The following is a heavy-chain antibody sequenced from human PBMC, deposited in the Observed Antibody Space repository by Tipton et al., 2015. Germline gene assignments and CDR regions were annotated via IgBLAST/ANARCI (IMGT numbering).Heavy chain of an antibody. Sequence: SLRLSCAASEFTFRNYGMHWVRQAPGKGLEWVAVIWYDGSVKNYADSVKGRFTISRDNPKNTLYLQMNSLRAEDTAVYYCARGRPTNYESWSGYPPSDLDYWGQGTLVIVSS. D-gene: IGHD3-3*01. J-gene: IGHJ4*02. V-gene: IGHV3-33*08. CDR3: ARGRPTNYESWSGYPPSDLDY. CDR1: EFTFRNYG. CDR2: IWYDGSVK.